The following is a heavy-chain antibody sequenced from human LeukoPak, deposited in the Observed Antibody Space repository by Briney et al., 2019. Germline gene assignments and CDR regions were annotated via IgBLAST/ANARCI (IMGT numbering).Heavy chain of an antibody. CDR3: ARARDIVVVPAAIRISWFDP. Sequence: SVKISCKTSGGTFSSSAISWVRQAPGQGLEWMGGIIPIFGTANYAQKIQGRVTITTDESTSTAYMELSSLRSEDTAVYYCARARDIVVVPAAIRISWFDPWGQGTLVTVSS. J-gene: IGHJ5*02. CDR1: GGTFSSSA. D-gene: IGHD2-2*02. CDR2: IIPIFGTA. V-gene: IGHV1-69*05.